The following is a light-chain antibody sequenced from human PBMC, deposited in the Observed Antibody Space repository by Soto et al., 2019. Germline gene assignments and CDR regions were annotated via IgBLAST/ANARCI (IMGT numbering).Light chain of an antibody. J-gene: IGKJ1*01. Sequence: EIVLTQSPGTLSLSPGERVTLSCRASQSVTNNNLAWFQQKPGQAPRLLIYGASTRATGIPARFSGSGSGTEFTLTISSLQSEDFAVYYCQQYNNWPPWTFGQGTKVDI. CDR1: QSVTNN. CDR3: QQYNNWPPWT. CDR2: GAS. V-gene: IGKV3-15*01.